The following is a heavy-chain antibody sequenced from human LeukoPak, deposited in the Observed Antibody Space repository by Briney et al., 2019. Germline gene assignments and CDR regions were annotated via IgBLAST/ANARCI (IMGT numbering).Heavy chain of an antibody. CDR1: GYTFTSCD. V-gene: IGHV1-8*01. CDR2: MNPNSGNT. Sequence: ASVKVSCKASGYTFTSCDINWVRQATGQGLEWMGWMNPNSGNTGYGQSFQGRITMTRDISIGTAYMELSNLTSTDTAIYSCTRGSSGRRDNWGQGTLVTVSA. D-gene: IGHD6-19*01. CDR3: TRGSSGRRDN. J-gene: IGHJ4*02.